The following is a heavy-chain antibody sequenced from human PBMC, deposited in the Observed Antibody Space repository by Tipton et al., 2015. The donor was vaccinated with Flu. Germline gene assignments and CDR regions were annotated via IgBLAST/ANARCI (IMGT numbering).Heavy chain of an antibody. Sequence: LRLSCTVSGGSISSSSYYWGWIRQPPGKGLEWIGRIYTSGSTNYNPSLKSRVTISVDTSKNQFSLKLSSVTAADTAVYYCARGQIFGWFDPWGQGTLVTVSS. D-gene: IGHD2/OR15-2a*01. CDR3: ARGQIFGWFDP. V-gene: IGHV4-61*02. CDR2: IYTSGST. J-gene: IGHJ5*02. CDR1: GGSISSSSYY.